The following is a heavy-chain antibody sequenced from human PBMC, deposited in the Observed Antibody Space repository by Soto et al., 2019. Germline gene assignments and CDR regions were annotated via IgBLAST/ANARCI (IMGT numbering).Heavy chain of an antibody. CDR3: ARGYQLLWTTYFDY. Sequence: QVQLVQSGAEVKKPGASVKVSCKASGYTFTSYAMHWVRQAPGQRLEWMGWINAGNGNTKYSQKFQGRVTITRDSSASTAYMELRSLRSEDTAVYYCARGYQLLWTTYFDYWGQGTLVTVSS. V-gene: IGHV1-3*01. CDR1: GYTFTSYA. CDR2: INAGNGNT. D-gene: IGHD2-2*01. J-gene: IGHJ4*02.